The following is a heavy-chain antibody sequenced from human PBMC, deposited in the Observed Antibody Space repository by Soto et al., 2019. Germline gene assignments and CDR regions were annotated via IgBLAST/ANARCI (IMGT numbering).Heavy chain of an antibody. CDR3: AREADGSGSFYYYYGMGV. D-gene: IGHD3-10*01. J-gene: IGHJ6*02. Sequence: SETLSLTCTVSGGSISSYYWSWIRQPPGKGLEWIGYIYYSGSTNYNPSLKSRVTISVDTSKNQFSLKLSSVTAADTAVYYCAREADGSGSFYYYYGMGVWGQGTTVTVSS. CDR2: IYYSGST. V-gene: IGHV4-59*01. CDR1: GGSISSYY.